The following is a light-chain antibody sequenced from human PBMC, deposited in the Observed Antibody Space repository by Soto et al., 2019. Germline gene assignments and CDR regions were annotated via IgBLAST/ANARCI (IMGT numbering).Light chain of an antibody. CDR3: QQATSFPPT. Sequence: DIEMTQSPSSVSASVGDRVTITCRASQSIRYLAWYQQKPGKATNLLIYSTSTLQSGVPSRFSGSGSGTDFTLTIASPQPEDFTTYFCQQATSFPPTFGGGTKVEIK. V-gene: IGKV1D-12*01. CDR1: QSIRY. CDR2: STS. J-gene: IGKJ4*01.